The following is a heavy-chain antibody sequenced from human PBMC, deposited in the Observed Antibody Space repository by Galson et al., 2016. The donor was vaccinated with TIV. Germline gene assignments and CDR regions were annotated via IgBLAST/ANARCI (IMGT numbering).Heavy chain of an antibody. V-gene: IGHV2-5*01. CDR3: AQTAMILSGWFDS. CDR1: GFSLNTNGVG. J-gene: IGHJ5*01. D-gene: IGHD5-18*01. Sequence: PALVKPTQTLTLTCTFSGFSLNTNGVGVGWIRQPPGKALEWLGLIYWNDDKRYSPSLKSRVTITKETPRNQVVLTMTNMYPVDTATYYCAQTAMILSGWFDSWGQGTLVTVSS. CDR2: IYWNDDK.